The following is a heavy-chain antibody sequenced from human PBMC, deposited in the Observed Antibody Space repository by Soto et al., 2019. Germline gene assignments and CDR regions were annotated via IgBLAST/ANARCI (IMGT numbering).Heavy chain of an antibody. D-gene: IGHD6-19*01. V-gene: IGHV1-18*01. CDR3: ARGPYSSGWYGAFDI. J-gene: IGHJ3*02. CDR1: GYTFTSYG. CDR2: ISAYNGNT. Sequence: GASVKVSCKASGYTFTSYGISWVRQAPGQGLEWMGWISAYNGNTDYAQKLQGRVTMTTDTSTSTAYMELRSLRSEDTAVYYCARGPYSSGWYGAFDIWGQGTMVTVSS.